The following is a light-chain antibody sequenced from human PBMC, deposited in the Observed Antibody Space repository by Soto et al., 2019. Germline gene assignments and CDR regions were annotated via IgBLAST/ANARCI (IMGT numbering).Light chain of an antibody. Sequence: QSALTQPASVSGSPGQSITISCTGTITDVGSSNYVSWYKQHPGKAPKLMIYDVSNRPSGVSNRFSGSKSGNTASLTISGLQAEDEADYYCSSYTTTCTGVFGGGTKLTVL. V-gene: IGLV2-14*01. CDR1: ITDVGSSNY. J-gene: IGLJ2*01. CDR3: SSYTTTCTGV. CDR2: DVS.